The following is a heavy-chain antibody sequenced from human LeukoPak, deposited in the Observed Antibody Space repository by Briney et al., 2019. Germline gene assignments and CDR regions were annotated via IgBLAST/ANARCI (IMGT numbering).Heavy chain of an antibody. V-gene: IGHV1-24*01. D-gene: IGHD4-17*01. CDR1: GYTLTELS. Sequence: ASVKVSCKVSGYTLTELSMHWVRQAPGKGLEWMGGFDPEDGETIYAQKFQGRVTMTEDTSTDTAYMELSSLRSEDTAVYYCARDRHDYGDYANYYFDYWGQGTLVTVSS. CDR3: ARDRHDYGDYANYYFDY. CDR2: FDPEDGET. J-gene: IGHJ4*02.